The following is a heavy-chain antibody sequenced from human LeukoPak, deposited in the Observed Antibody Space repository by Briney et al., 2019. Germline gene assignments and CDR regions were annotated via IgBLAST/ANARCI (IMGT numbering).Heavy chain of an antibody. CDR3: AKDRLVGLMIGGSPPDDY. CDR2: IRYDGSNK. D-gene: IGHD1-26*01. V-gene: IGHV3-30*02. CDR1: GFTFSSYG. J-gene: IGHJ4*02. Sequence: PGGSLRLFCAASGFTFSSYGMHWVRQAPGKGLEWVAFIRYDGSNKYYADSVKGRFTISRDNSKNTLYLQMNSLRAEDTAVYYCAKDRLVGLMIGGSPPDDYWGQGTLVTGSS.